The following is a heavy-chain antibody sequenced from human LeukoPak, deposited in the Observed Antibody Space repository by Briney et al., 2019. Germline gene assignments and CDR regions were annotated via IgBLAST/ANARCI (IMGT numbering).Heavy chain of an antibody. CDR3: ARGTQGDYDFWSGYYRSNSYYFDY. D-gene: IGHD3-3*01. J-gene: IGHJ4*02. V-gene: IGHV1-8*03. Sequence: ASVKVSCKASGYTFTSYDINWVRQATGQGLEWMGWMNPNSGNTGYAQKFQGRVTITRNTSISTAYMELSSLRSEDTAVYYCARGTQGDYDFWSGYYRSNSYYFDYWGQGTLVTVSS. CDR2: MNPNSGNT. CDR1: GYTFTSYD.